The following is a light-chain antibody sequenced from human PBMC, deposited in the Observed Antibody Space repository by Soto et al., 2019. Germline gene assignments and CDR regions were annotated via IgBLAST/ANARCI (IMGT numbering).Light chain of an antibody. CDR1: SSNIGAGYD. CDR3: QSYDSSLSGYV. Sequence: QSFLTQPPSASGAPGRRVTISCTGSSSNIGAGYDIHWYQQLPGTAPKLLIYVNNNRPSGVPDRFSGSKSGTSASLAITGLQAEDEADYYCQSYDSSLSGYVFGTGTKVTVL. V-gene: IGLV1-40*01. CDR2: VNN. J-gene: IGLJ1*01.